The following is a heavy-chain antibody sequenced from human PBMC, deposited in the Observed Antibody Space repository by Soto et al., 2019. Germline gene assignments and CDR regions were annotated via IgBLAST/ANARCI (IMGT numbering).Heavy chain of an antibody. CDR3: LKGLLDRSSFRFLSYYYGMDV. CDR2: ISYDGSNK. J-gene: IGHJ6*02. V-gene: IGHV3-30-3*01. D-gene: IGHD6-6*01. Sequence: GGSLRLSCAASGFTFSSYAMHWVRQAPGKGLEWVAVISYDGSNKYYADTVKGRFTISRDNSENTLYLQMNSLRAEDTAVYYCLKGLLDRSSFRFLSYYYGMDVWGQGTTVTVSS. CDR1: GFTFSSYA.